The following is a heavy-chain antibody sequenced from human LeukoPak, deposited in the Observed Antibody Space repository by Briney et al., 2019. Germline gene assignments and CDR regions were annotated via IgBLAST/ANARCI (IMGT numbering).Heavy chain of an antibody. CDR2: ISAYNGNT. CDR3: ARDLDPYYYDSSGYFINWFDP. D-gene: IGHD3-22*01. CDR1: GYTFTSYG. Sequence: GASVKVSXKASGYTFTSYGISWVRQAPGQGLEWMGWISAYNGNTKYAQKLQGRVTMTTDTSTSTAYMELRSLRSDDTAVYYCARDLDPYYYDSSGYFINWFDPWGQGTLVTVSS. J-gene: IGHJ5*02. V-gene: IGHV1-18*01.